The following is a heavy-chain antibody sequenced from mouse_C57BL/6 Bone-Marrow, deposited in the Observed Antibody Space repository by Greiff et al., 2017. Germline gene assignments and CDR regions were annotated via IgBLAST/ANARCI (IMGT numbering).Heavy chain of an antibody. CDR1: GYTFTSYW. D-gene: IGHD1-1*01. CDR2: IYPSDSET. CDR3: ASYYGTPDWYFDV. J-gene: IGHJ1*03. V-gene: IGHV1-61*01. Sequence: QVQLQQPGAELVRPGSSVKLSCKASGYTFTSYWTDWVKQRPGQGLEWIGNIYPSDSETHYNQKFKDKATLTVDKSSSTAYMKLSSLTSEDSAIYYCASYYGTPDWYFDVCGTGTTVTVAS.